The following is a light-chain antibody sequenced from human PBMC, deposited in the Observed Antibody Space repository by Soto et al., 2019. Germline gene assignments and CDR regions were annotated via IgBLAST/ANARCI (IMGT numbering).Light chain of an antibody. V-gene: IGLV2-8*01. CDR3: SSYAGTPV. CDR2: EVS. Sequence: QSVLTQPPSASGSPGQSVTISCTGNSSDVGGYNYVSWYQQHPGKAPKLMIYEVSKRPSGVPDRFSGSKSGNTASLTVSGLQAEDEADYYCSSYAGTPVFGGGTKVTVL. J-gene: IGLJ3*02. CDR1: SSDVGGYNY.